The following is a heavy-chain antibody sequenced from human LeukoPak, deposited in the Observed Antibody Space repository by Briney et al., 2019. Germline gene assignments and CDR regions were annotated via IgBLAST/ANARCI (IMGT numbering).Heavy chain of an antibody. CDR2: ISAYNGNT. D-gene: IGHD6-13*01. Sequence: GASVKVSCKASGYTFTSYGISWVRQAPGQGLEWMGWISAYNGNTNYAQKLQGRVTMTTDTSTSTAYMEPRSLRSDDTAVYYCAREFVAASRSYFDYWGQGTLVTVSS. CDR3: AREFVAASRSYFDY. CDR1: GYTFTSYG. V-gene: IGHV1-18*01. J-gene: IGHJ4*02.